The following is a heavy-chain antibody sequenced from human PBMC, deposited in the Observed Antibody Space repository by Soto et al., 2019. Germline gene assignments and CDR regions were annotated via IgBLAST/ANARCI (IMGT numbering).Heavy chain of an antibody. Sequence: VASVKVSCKASGYTFTSYDINWVRQATGQGLEWMGWMNPNSGNTGYAQKFQGRVTMTRNTSISTAYMELSSLRSEDMAVYYCARGRQLVLGWFDPWGQGTLVTVSS. D-gene: IGHD6-13*01. CDR2: MNPNSGNT. J-gene: IGHJ5*02. CDR3: ARGRQLVLGWFDP. V-gene: IGHV1-8*01. CDR1: GYTFTSYD.